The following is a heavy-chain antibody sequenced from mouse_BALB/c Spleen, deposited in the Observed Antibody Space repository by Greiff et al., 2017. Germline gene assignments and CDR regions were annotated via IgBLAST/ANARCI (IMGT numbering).Heavy chain of an antibody. CDR2: IWAGGST. CDR3: AKYGNYSAWFAY. V-gene: IGHV2-9*02. D-gene: IGHD2-10*02. J-gene: IGHJ3*01. CDR1: GFSLTSYG. Sequence: VKLVESGPGLVAPSQSLSITCTVSGFSLTSYGVHWVRQPPGKGLEWLGVIWAGGSTNYNSALMSRLSISKDNSKSQVFLKMNSMQTDDTAMYYCAKYGNYSAWFAYWGQGTLVTVSA.